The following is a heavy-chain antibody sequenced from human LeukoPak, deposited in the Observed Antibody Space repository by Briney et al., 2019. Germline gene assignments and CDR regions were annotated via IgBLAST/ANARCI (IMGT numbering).Heavy chain of an antibody. V-gene: IGHV3-7*03. CDR3: ARGGSGPYAPIDL. CDR1: GFTFSSYW. CDR2: IKQDGSEK. D-gene: IGHD2-15*01. J-gene: IGHJ2*01. Sequence: GGSLRLSCAASGFTFSSYWMSWVRQAPGKGLEWVANIKQDGSEKYYVDSVKGRFTISRDNAKNSLYLQMNSLRAEDTAVYYCARGGSGPYAPIDLWGRGTLVTVSS.